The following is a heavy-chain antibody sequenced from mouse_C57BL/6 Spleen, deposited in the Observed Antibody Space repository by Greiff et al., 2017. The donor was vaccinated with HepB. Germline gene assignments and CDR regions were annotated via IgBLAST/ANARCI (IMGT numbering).Heavy chain of an antibody. V-gene: IGHV5-4*01. Sequence: DVQLVESGGGLVKPGGSLKLSCAASGFTFSSYAMSWVRQTPEKRLEWVATISDGGSYTYYPDNVKGRFTISRDNAKNNLYLQMSHLKSEDTAMYYCARERELGTFDYWGQGTTLTVSS. CDR2: ISDGGSYT. J-gene: IGHJ2*01. CDR3: ARERELGTFDY. D-gene: IGHD4-1*01. CDR1: GFTFSSYA.